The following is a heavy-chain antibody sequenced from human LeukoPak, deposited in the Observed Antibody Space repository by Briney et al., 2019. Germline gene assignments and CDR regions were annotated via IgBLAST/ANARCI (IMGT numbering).Heavy chain of an antibody. CDR3: ARQGRSYINPNRGWFDP. CDR1: GFSFSSYS. D-gene: IGHD2/OR15-2a*01. V-gene: IGHV3-21*06. CDR2: LSSTSSDK. J-gene: IGHJ5*02. Sequence: GGSLRLSCAASGFSFSSYSMNWVRQAPGKGLEWVSSLSSTSSDKTYAESVTGRFTISRDNPKNSVFLQMNSLRVEDTAVYYCARQGRSYINPNRGWFDPWGQGTLVIVSS.